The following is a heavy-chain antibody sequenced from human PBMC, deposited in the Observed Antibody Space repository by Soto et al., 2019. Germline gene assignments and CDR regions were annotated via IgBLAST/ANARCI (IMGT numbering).Heavy chain of an antibody. J-gene: IGHJ4*02. CDR2: ISGNGNTI. CDR1: AFTFSDYY. Sequence: PGGSLRLSCAASAFTFSDYYMGWIRHAPGKGLEWLSYISGNGNTIYYADSVKGRFTVSRDNTKNLLYLQMNSLRAEDTAVYYCAASAVVAAHYWGQGALVTVSS. D-gene: IGHD2-15*01. CDR3: AASAVVAAHY. V-gene: IGHV3-11*01.